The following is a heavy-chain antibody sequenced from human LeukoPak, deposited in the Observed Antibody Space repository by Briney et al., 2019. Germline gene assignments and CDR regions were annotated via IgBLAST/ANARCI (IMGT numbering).Heavy chain of an antibody. Sequence: SETLSLTCTVSGGSISSYYWSWIRQPPGKGLEWIGYIYSSGSTNYNPSLKSRVTISVDTSKDQFSLKPSSVTAADTALYYCARGWGYLDFWGQGTLVTVSP. CDR3: ARGWGYLDF. CDR1: GGSISSYY. J-gene: IGHJ4*02. CDR2: IYSSGST. V-gene: IGHV4-4*08. D-gene: IGHD7-27*01.